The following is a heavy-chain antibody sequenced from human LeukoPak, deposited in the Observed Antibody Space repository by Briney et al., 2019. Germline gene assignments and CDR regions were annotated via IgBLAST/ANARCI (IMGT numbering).Heavy chain of an antibody. Sequence: GGSLRLSCAASGFTFSSYSMNWVRQAPGKGLEWVSSISSSSSYIYCADSVKGRSTISRDNAKNSLYLQMNSLRAEDTAVYYCARAHSGSYYWHYFDYWGQGTLVTVSS. D-gene: IGHD1-26*01. CDR3: ARAHSGSYYWHYFDY. V-gene: IGHV3-21*01. CDR1: GFTFSSYS. J-gene: IGHJ4*02. CDR2: ISSSSSYI.